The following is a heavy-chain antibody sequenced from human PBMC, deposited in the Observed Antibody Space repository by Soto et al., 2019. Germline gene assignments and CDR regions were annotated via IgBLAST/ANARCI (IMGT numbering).Heavy chain of an antibody. Sequence: WETLSLTCAVSGGSISSSSYYWGWIRQLPGKGLEWIGYFHSSGATYKDPSLKSRVTISVDTSKNQISLKLDSVTAADTAVYYCASTWFGDFDSWRHAPLVTVSS. CDR2: FHSSGAT. CDR3: ASTWFGDFDS. J-gene: IGHJ5*01. CDR1: GGSISSSSYY. V-gene: IGHV4-39*07. D-gene: IGHD3-10*01.